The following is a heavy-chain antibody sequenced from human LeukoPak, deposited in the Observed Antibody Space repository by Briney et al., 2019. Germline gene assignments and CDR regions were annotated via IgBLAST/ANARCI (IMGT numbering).Heavy chain of an antibody. D-gene: IGHD3-3*01. CDR3: ARAKDFGVVRRFDY. CDR1: GGSISSYY. CDR2: IFDSGYT. V-gene: IGHV4-59*01. Sequence: SETLSLTCTVSGGSISSYYWSWIRQPPGKGLELIGYIFDSGYTNYNPSLDSRVTISVDTSKNQFSLMLTSVTAADTAVYYCARAKDFGVVRRFDYWGQGTLVTVSS. J-gene: IGHJ4*02.